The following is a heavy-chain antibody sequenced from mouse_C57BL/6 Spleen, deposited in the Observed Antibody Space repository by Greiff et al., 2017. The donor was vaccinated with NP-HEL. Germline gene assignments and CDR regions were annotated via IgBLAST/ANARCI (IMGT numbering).Heavy chain of an antibody. Sequence: VQLKESGPELVKPGASVKISCKASGYSFTDYNMNWVKQSNGKSLEWIRVINPNYGTTSYNQKFKGKATLTVDQSSSTAYMQLNSLTSEDSAVYYCARRGTTVVPYYAMDYWGQGTSVTVSS. CDR1: GYSFTDYN. CDR3: ARRGTTVVPYYAMDY. D-gene: IGHD1-1*01. V-gene: IGHV1-39*01. CDR2: INPNYGTT. J-gene: IGHJ4*01.